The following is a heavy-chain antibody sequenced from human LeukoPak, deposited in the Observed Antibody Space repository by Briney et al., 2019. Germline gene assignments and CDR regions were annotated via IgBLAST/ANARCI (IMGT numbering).Heavy chain of an antibody. CDR1: GFTFGDYA. J-gene: IGHJ4*02. CDR2: ISYDGSNK. D-gene: IGHD5-18*01. V-gene: IGHV3-30-3*01. Sequence: PGGSLRLSCTASGFTFGDYAMSWFRQAPGEGLEWVAVISYDGSNKYYADSVKGRFTISRDNSKNTLYLQMNSLRSDDTAVYYCARDRGYSYGLVFFDYWGQGTLVTVSS. CDR3: ARDRGYSYGLVFFDY.